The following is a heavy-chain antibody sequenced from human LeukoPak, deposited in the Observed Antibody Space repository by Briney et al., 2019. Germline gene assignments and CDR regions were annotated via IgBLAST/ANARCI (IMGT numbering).Heavy chain of an antibody. CDR3: AAGEFNYGLKV. CDR1: GVTFSTAW. V-gene: IGHV3-15*01. D-gene: IGHD4-11*01. J-gene: IGHJ4*02. Sequence: RPGGSLRLSCAASGVTFSTAWMSWVRQAPGKGLEWVGRIKSKTDGGTTDYAAPVKGRFTISRDDSKSTLYLQMNGLKTEDTAVYYCAAGEFNYGLKVWGQGTLVTVSS. CDR2: IKSKTDGGTT.